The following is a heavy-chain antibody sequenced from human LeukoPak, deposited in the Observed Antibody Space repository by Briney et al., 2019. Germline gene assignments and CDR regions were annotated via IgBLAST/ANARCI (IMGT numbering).Heavy chain of an antibody. CDR3: ARDFPPDGVYCSGGSCYHDY. CDR2: ISGSGGST. D-gene: IGHD2-15*01. V-gene: IGHV3-23*01. Sequence: GGSLRLSCAASGFTFSSYAMSWVRQAPGKGLEWVSAISGSGGSTYYADSVKGRFTTSRDNSKNTLYLQMNSLRAEDTAVYYCARDFPPDGVYCSGGSCYHDYWGQGTLVTVSS. J-gene: IGHJ4*02. CDR1: GFTFSSYA.